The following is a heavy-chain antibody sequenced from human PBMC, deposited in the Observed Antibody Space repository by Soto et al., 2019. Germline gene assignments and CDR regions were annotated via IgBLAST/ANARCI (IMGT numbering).Heavy chain of an antibody. CDR2: IYYSGST. V-gene: IGHV4-59*01. Sequence: SETLSLTCTVSGGSISSYYWSWIRQPPGKGLEWIGYIYYSGSTNYNPSLKSRVTISVDTSKNQFSLKLSSVTAADTAVYYCARSLADYYDSSGYYYVFDYWGQGTLVTVSS. CDR1: GGSISSYY. J-gene: IGHJ4*02. D-gene: IGHD3-22*01. CDR3: ARSLADYYDSSGYYYVFDY.